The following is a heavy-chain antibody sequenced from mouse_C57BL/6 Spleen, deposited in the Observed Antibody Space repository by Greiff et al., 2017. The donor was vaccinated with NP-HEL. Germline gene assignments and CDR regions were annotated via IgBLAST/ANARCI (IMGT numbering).Heavy chain of an antibody. D-gene: IGHD2-1*01. CDR1: GYTFTSYW. CDR3: ARGIYGNYYAMDY. V-gene: IGHV1-52*01. Sequence: QVQLQQPGAELVRPGSSVKLSCKASGYTFTSYWMHWVKQRPIQGLEWIGNIDPSDSETHYTQKFKDKATLTVDKSSSTAYMQLSSLTAEDSAVYYCARGIYGNYYAMDYWGQGTSVTVSS. J-gene: IGHJ4*01. CDR2: IDPSDSET.